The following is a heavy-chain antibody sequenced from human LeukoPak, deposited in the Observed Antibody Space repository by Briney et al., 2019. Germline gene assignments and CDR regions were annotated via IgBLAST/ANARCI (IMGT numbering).Heavy chain of an antibody. J-gene: IGHJ4*02. Sequence: GGSLRLSCAASGFNVNNAWMSWVRQAPGKGLEWVGRIRSKIDGGATDYAAPVKGRFTISRDDSKNTLYLQMNSLRAEDTAVYYCAKEAPPQWLVPPYFDYWGQGTLVTVSS. CDR3: AKEAPPQWLVPPYFDY. D-gene: IGHD6-19*01. CDR1: GFNVNNAW. CDR2: IRSKIDGGAT. V-gene: IGHV3-15*07.